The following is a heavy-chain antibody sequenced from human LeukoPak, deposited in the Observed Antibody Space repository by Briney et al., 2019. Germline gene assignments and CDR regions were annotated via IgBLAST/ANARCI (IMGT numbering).Heavy chain of an antibody. V-gene: IGHV3-7*01. CDR3: AELGITMIGGV. CDR2: IKEDGSEK. D-gene: IGHD3-10*02. J-gene: IGHJ6*04. CDR1: GFTLSTYW. Sequence: GGSLRLSCAASGFTLSTYWMSWVRQAPGKGLEWVANIKEDGSEKYYVDSVKGRFTISRDNAKNSLYLQMNSLRAEDTAVYYCAELGITMIGGVWGKGTTVTISS.